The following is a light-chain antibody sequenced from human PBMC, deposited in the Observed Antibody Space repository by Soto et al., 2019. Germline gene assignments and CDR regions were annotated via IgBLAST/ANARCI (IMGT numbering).Light chain of an antibody. CDR1: QSVSSSY. CDR3: QQYGGSPLCT. V-gene: IGKV3-20*01. Sequence: EIVLTQSPGTLSLSPGERATLSCRASQSVSSSYLAWYQQKPGQAPRLLIYGASSRATGIPDRFSGSGSGTDFTLTMSRLEPEDFAVYYCQQYGGSPLCTFGQGTKVDIK. CDR2: GAS. J-gene: IGKJ2*02.